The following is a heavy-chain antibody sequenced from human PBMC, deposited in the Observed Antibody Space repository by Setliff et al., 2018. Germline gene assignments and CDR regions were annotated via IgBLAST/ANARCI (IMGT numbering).Heavy chain of an antibody. Sequence: SETLSLTCSVSGASISSNYWSWIRQPPGKGLEWIGYLYYNGTTRFGPSLKSRATISLDTSRNQFSLRLGSVTAADTAVYYCARERYFDWFFEDWGHGTLVTVSS. V-gene: IGHV4-59*12. CDR2: LYYNGTT. D-gene: IGHD3-9*01. CDR1: GASISSNY. J-gene: IGHJ4*01. CDR3: ARERYFDWFFED.